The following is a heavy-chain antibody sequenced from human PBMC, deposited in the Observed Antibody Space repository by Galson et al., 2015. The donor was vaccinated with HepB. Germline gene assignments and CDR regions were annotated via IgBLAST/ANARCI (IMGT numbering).Heavy chain of an antibody. J-gene: IGHJ4*02. D-gene: IGHD5-12*01. V-gene: IGHV3-21*01. CDR1: GFTFSSYS. CDR3: ARLGSGRYSGYDNDY. CDR2: ISSSSSYI. Sequence: LRLSCAASGFTFSSYSMNWVRQAPGKGLEWVSSISSSSSYIYYADSVKGRFTISRDNAKNSLYLQMNSLRAEDTAVYYCARLGSGRYSGYDNDYWGQGTLVTVSS.